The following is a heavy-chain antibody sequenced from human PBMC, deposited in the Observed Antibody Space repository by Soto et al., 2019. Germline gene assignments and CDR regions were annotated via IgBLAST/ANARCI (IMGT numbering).Heavy chain of an antibody. D-gene: IGHD1-26*01. J-gene: IGHJ4*02. CDR1: GFTFSRNS. Sequence: EVQLVESGGGLVKPRGSLRLSCAASGFTFSRNSMNWVRQAPGKGLEWVSSISGSSSYIYYADSVKGRFTISRDNAKNSLYLQMNSLRAEDTAVYYCATLVGGATPGWGQGTLVTVSS. V-gene: IGHV3-21*01. CDR2: ISGSSSYI. CDR3: ATLVGGATPG.